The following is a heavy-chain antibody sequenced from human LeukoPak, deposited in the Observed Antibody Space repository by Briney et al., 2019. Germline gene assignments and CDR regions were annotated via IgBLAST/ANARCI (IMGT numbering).Heavy chain of an antibody. V-gene: IGHV3-48*04. CDR2: ISSSGSTI. CDR3: ARQGYCSSTSCYDWFDP. Sequence: GGSLRLSCAASGFTFSSYGMNWVRQAPGKGLEWVSYISSSGSTIYYADSVKGRFTISRDNAKNSLYLQMNSLRAEDTAVYYCARQGYCSSTSCYDWFDPWGQGTLVTVSS. CDR1: GFTFSSYG. J-gene: IGHJ5*02. D-gene: IGHD2-2*01.